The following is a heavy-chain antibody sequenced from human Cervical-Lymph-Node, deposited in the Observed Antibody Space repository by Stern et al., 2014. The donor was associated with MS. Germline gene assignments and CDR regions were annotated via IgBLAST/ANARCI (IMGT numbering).Heavy chain of an antibody. J-gene: IGHJ4*02. Sequence: QVQLQESGPGLVKPSETLSLTCSVSGDSMNTDYWSWIRQPPGKGLELIGYIAHNGRTNHNPSLKSRVTLSLETSKNQFSLRLSSVTAADTAVYYCARGGLRWIRWGQGTLVTVSS. CDR2: IAHNGRT. D-gene: IGHD3-3*01. CDR3: ARGGLRWIR. CDR1: GDSMNTDY. V-gene: IGHV4-59*01.